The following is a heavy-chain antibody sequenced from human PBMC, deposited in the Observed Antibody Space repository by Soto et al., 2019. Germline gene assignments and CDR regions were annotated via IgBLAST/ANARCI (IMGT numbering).Heavy chain of an antibody. J-gene: IGHJ5*02. D-gene: IGHD2-21*01. CDR1: GGSISTSRSY. CDR2: IFYSGST. CDR3: ARQPTTGDTDLWFDP. Sequence: QQQLLESGPGLVKASETLSLTCNVSGGSISTSRSYWAWIRQPPGKGLEWLANIFYSGSTYYNPSLASRVTVSVDTSKNEFSLKLRSVTAADTAVYYCARQPTTGDTDLWFDPWGQGTLVTVSS. V-gene: IGHV4-39*01.